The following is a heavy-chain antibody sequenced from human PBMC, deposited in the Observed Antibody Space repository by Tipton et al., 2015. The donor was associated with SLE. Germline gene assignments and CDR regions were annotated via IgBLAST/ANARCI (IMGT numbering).Heavy chain of an antibody. J-gene: IGHJ6*02. V-gene: IGHV4-39*07. CDR3: ARGGSIVVVVAALGGMDV. D-gene: IGHD2-15*01. Sequence: TLSLTCTVSGGSISSSSYYWGWIRQPPGKGLEWIGSIYYSGSTYYNPSLKSRVTISVDTSKNQFSLKLSPVTAADTAVYYCARGGSIVVVVAALGGMDVWGQG. CDR2: IYYSGST. CDR1: GGSISSSSYY.